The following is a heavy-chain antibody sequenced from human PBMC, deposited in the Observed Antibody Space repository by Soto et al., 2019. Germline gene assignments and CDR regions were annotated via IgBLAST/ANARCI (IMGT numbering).Heavy chain of an antibody. V-gene: IGHV4-31*03. J-gene: IGHJ3*02. CDR2: IYYSGST. CDR3: ARRASGYDAYAFDI. Sequence: QVQLQESGPGLVKPSQTLSLTCSVSGGSISSGSHYWSWIRQHPGKGLEWIGYIYYSGSTYYNPSPTSRLTISVDTSKNRFSLKLSSVTAADTAVYYCARRASGYDAYAFDIWGQGTMVTVSS. CDR1: GGSISSGSHY. D-gene: IGHD5-12*01.